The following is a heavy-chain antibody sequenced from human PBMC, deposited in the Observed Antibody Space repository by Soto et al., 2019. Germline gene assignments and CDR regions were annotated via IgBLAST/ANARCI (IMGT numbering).Heavy chain of an antibody. Sequence: QLQLQESGPGLVKPSETLSLTCTVSGGSISSSSYYWGWIRQPPGKGLEWIGSIYYSGSTYYNPSLKSRVTISVDTSKNHFALKLSSVPAADTAVYYCARQGGDGYNFLNGWFDPWGQGTLVTVSS. CDR3: ARQGGDGYNFLNGWFDP. CDR2: IYYSGST. D-gene: IGHD5-12*01. J-gene: IGHJ5*02. V-gene: IGHV4-39*01. CDR1: GGSISSSSYY.